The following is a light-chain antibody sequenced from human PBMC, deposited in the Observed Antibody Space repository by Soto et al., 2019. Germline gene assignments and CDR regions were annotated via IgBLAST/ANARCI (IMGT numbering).Light chain of an antibody. Sequence: DIQMTQSPSTLSASEGDRVTITCRASQSISSWLAWNQQKPGKAPKLLIYDASSLESGVPSRFSGSGSGTEFTLTISSLQPDDFATYYCQQYNSYSRTFGQGTKVDIK. V-gene: IGKV1-5*01. J-gene: IGKJ1*01. CDR1: QSISSW. CDR2: DAS. CDR3: QQYNSYSRT.